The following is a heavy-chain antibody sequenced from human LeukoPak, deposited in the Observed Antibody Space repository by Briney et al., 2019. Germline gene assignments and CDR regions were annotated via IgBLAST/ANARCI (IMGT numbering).Heavy chain of an antibody. D-gene: IGHD3-10*01. V-gene: IGHV3-30-3*01. CDR2: ISYDGANK. CDR1: GFSFSDYA. CDR3: ARGSGGFDY. J-gene: IGHJ4*02. Sequence: PGGSLRLSCAASGFSFSDYAMHWVRQAPGKGLEWVAVISYDGANKYYPDSVKGRFTISRDNSKNTLYLQMNSLRAEDTAVYYCARGSGGFDYWGQGTLVTVSS.